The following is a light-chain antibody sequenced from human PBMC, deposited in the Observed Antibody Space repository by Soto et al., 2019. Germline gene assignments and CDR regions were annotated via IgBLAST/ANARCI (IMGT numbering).Light chain of an antibody. CDR3: QQYGGSRWT. Sequence: EIVLTQSPGTLSLSPGERATLSCRASQSVSSTYLAWYQQKPGQAPRLLIYGASNRATGLPDRFSGSGSGTDFTLTISRREPEDFAVYYWQQYGGSRWTFGQGTRVDI. J-gene: IGKJ1*01. CDR1: QSVSSTY. V-gene: IGKV3-20*01. CDR2: GAS.